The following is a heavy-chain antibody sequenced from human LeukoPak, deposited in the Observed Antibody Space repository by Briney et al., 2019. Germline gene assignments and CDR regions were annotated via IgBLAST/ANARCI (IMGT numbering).Heavy chain of an antibody. CDR3: ARDWSTAMVTGGDFDY. J-gene: IGHJ4*02. Sequence: LSGGSLRLSCAASGFTFSSYWMSWVGQAPGKGLEWVANIKQDGSEKYYVDSVKGRFTISRDNAKNSLYLQVNSLRAEDTAVYYCARDWSTAMVTGGDFDYWGQGTLVTVSS. D-gene: IGHD5-18*01. CDR2: IKQDGSEK. CDR1: GFTFSSYW. V-gene: IGHV3-7*01.